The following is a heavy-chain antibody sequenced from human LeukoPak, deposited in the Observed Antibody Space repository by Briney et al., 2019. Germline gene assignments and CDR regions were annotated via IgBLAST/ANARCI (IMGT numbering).Heavy chain of an antibody. Sequence: PGGSPRLSCAASGFTFSSYGMHWVRQAPGKGLEWVSAISGSGGSTYYADSVKGRFTISRDNSKNTLYLQMNSLRAEDTAVYYCAKDLAAGSYDFDYWGQGTLVTVSS. CDR1: GFTFSSYG. V-gene: IGHV3-23*01. CDR2: ISGSGGST. D-gene: IGHD1-26*01. CDR3: AKDLAAGSYDFDY. J-gene: IGHJ4*02.